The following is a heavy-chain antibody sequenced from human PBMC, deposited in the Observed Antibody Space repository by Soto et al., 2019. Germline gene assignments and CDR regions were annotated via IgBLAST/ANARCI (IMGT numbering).Heavy chain of an antibody. V-gene: IGHV4-4*02. CDR3: ARDKGVGATWTGYYYGMDV. D-gene: IGHD1-26*01. J-gene: IGHJ6*02. CDR2: IYHSGST. Sequence: SETLSLTCAVSGGSISSSNWWSWVRQPPGKGLEWIGEIYHSGSTNYNPSLKSRVTISVDKSKNQFSLKLSSVTAADTAVYYCARDKGVGATWTGYYYGMDVWDQGTRVTVSS. CDR1: GGSISSSNW.